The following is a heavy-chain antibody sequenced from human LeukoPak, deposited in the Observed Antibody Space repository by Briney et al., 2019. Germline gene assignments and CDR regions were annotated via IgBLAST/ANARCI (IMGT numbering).Heavy chain of an antibody. V-gene: IGHV4-59*01. CDR1: GGSISSYY. J-gene: IGHJ4*02. Sequence: SETLSLTCTVSGGSISSYYWSWIRQPPGKGLEWIVHIYHSGSTRYNPSLKSRVTISVDTSKNQFSLKLSSVTAADTAVYYCARDGYSGNDGLWGQGSLVTVSS. CDR2: IYHSGST. CDR3: ARDGYSGNDGL. D-gene: IGHD5-12*01.